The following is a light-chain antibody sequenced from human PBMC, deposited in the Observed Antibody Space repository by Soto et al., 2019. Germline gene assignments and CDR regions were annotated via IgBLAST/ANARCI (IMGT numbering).Light chain of an antibody. Sequence: DIVLTQSPGTLSLSPGERATLSCRASESVSNVYLAWYQQKPGQAPRLLIYDASNRATGIPDKFSGSASGTDFTLTISRLEPEDFAVYYCQQSGSSPRTFGQGTKLEIK. V-gene: IGKV3-20*01. CDR2: DAS. J-gene: IGKJ2*01. CDR3: QQSGSSPRT. CDR1: ESVSNVY.